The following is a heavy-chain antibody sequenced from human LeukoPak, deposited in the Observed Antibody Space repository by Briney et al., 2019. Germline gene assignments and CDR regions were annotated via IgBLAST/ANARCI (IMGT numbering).Heavy chain of an antibody. CDR1: GFIFSDYG. V-gene: IGHV3-23*01. Sequence: PGGSLRLSCAASGFIFSDYGMSWVRQAPGKVLELVSGISASGASTYYSDSVRGRFTISRDKYKKMLYLQMNSLRAEDTAMYYCAKGDCSSTNCYSDYWGQGILVTVSS. D-gene: IGHD2-2*01. CDR2: ISASGAST. CDR3: AKGDCSSTNCYSDY. J-gene: IGHJ4*02.